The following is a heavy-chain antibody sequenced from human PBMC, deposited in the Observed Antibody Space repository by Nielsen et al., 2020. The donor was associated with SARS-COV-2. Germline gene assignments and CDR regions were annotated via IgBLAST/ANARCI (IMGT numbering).Heavy chain of an antibody. V-gene: IGHV3-30*18. CDR2: ISYDGSVQ. J-gene: IGHJ4*02. CDR1: GFTISRYG. CDR3: TKGAQLGDY. D-gene: IGHD6-13*01. Sequence: GESLKISCEASGFTISRYGMHWVRQAPGKGLEWVTFISYDGSVQYYADSVKGRFTISTDISKNTLYLQMNSLRAEDTAVYYCTKGAQLGDYWGQGTLLTVSS.